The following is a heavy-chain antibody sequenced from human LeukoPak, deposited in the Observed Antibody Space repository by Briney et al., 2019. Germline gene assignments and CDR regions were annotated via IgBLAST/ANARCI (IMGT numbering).Heavy chain of an antibody. CDR1: GFTFSSYW. V-gene: IGHV3-74*01. CDR3: TRGGNTGYNYNAFDV. D-gene: IGHD3-22*01. J-gene: IGHJ3*01. Sequence: GGSLRLSCAASGFTFSSYWMHWVRQAPGKGLVWVSRINSDGTSTSYADSVKGRFTISRDNAENTLYLQMSSLRAEDTAVYYCTRGGNTGYNYNAFDVWGQGTMVTVSS. CDR2: INSDGTST.